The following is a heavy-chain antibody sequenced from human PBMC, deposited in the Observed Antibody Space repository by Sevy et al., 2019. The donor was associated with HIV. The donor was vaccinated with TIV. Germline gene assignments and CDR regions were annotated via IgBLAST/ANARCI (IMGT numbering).Heavy chain of an antibody. V-gene: IGHV3-7*01. J-gene: IGHJ4*02. D-gene: IGHD3-22*01. CDR1: GGSISSYY. CDR3: AREYNYYDSSGYHPSFDY. Sequence: ETLSLTCTVSGGSISSYYWSWVRQAPGKGLEWVANIKQDGSEKYYVDSVKGRFTISRDNAKNSLYLQMNSLRAEDTAVYYCAREYNYYDSSGYHPSFDYWGQGTLVTVSS. CDR2: IKQDGSEK.